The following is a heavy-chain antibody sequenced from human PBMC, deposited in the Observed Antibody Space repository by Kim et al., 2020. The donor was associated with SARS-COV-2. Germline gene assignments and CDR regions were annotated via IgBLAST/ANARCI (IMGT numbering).Heavy chain of an antibody. Sequence: SETLSLTCTVSGGSISSGGYYWSWIRQHPGKGLEWIGYIYYSGSTYYNPSLKSRVTISVDTSKNQFSLKLSSVTAADTAVYYCARGQHRYFDYWGQGTLVTVSS. CDR1: GGSISSGGYY. CDR2: IYYSGST. V-gene: IGHV4-31*03. J-gene: IGHJ4*02. D-gene: IGHD5-18*01. CDR3: ARGQHRYFDY.